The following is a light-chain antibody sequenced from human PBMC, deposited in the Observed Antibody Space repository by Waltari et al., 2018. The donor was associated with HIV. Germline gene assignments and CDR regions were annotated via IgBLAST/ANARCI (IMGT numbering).Light chain of an antibody. Sequence: QSVLTQPPSASGTPGQRVTISCSGSSSNIGGNTVKWFQQLPGTAPKLLIYTNKQRPSGVPDRVSGSKSGTSASLAISGLQSEYEADYYCAAWDDSLNGVVFGGGTKLTVL. V-gene: IGLV1-44*01. CDR3: AAWDDSLNGVV. CDR2: TNK. CDR1: SSNIGGNT. J-gene: IGLJ2*01.